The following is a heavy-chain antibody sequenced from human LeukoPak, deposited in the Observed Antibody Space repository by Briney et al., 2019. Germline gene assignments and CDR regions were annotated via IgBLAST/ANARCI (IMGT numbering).Heavy chain of an antibody. D-gene: IGHD1-7*01. Sequence: GGSLRLSCAASGFTFSTYWMHWDRHAPGKGLVWVSRISTDGSATVYADSVKGRFTISRDDAKNSLYLQMNSLRAEDTAVYYCARGNSGLYHMDVWGPGNTGSVSS. V-gene: IGHV3-74*01. CDR3: ARGNSGLYHMDV. J-gene: IGHJ6*02. CDR1: GFTFSTYW. CDR2: ISTDGSAT.